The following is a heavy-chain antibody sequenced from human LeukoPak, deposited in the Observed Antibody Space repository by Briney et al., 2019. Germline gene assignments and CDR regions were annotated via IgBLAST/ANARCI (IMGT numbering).Heavy chain of an antibody. J-gene: IGHJ4*02. CDR3: ARDHYFKIDY. D-gene: IGHD2/OR15-2a*01. V-gene: IGHV3-74*01. CDR2: IPTDDNPT. Sequence: PGGSLRLSCAASGFVFSNFVMHWVRHAPGKGLVWVSRIPTDDNPTNYADFVQGRFTISRDNAKNTVYLQMNNLRAEDTAVYYCARDHYFKIDYWGQGTLVTVSS. CDR1: GFVFSNFV.